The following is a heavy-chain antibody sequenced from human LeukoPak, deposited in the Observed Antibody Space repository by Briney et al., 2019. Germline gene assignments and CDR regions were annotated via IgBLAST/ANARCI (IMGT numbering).Heavy chain of an antibody. D-gene: IGHD2-2*01. CDR3: AKRYCSSTTCYDDRGAFDY. J-gene: IGHJ4*02. CDR1: GGSISGDY. CDR2: IYTSGST. V-gene: IGHV4-4*07. Sequence: PSETLSLTCTVSGGSISGDYWSWIRQPAGTGLEWIGRIYTSGSTIYNPSLKSRVTMSVDTSKNQFSLKLSSVTAADTAVYYCAKRYCSSTTCYDDRGAFDYWGQGTLVTVSS.